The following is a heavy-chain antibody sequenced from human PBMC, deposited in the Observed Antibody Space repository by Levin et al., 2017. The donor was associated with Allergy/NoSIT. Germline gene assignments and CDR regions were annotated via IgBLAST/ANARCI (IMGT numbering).Heavy chain of an antibody. D-gene: IGHD3-10*01. Sequence: GGSLRLSCAASGFTFSSYGMHWVRQAPGKGLEWVAVISYDGSNKYYADSVKGRFTISRDNSKNTLYLQMNSLRAEDTAVYYCANPMFGFGELFPIDYWGQGTLVTVSS. CDR2: ISYDGSNK. CDR1: GFTFSSYG. J-gene: IGHJ4*02. V-gene: IGHV3-30*18. CDR3: ANPMFGFGELFPIDY.